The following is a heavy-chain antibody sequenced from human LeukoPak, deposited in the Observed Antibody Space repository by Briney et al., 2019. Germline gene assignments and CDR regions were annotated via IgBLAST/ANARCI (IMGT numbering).Heavy chain of an antibody. V-gene: IGHV3-33*01. CDR3: ARDRFGVAAAGSWYFDL. CDR1: EFTFTTYG. J-gene: IGHJ2*01. CDR2: IYYDGSNI. D-gene: IGHD6-13*01. Sequence: GGSLRLSCAASEFTFTTYGMHWVRQAPGKGLEWVAFIYYDGSNIYYADYVKGRFTISRDNAKNSLYLQMNSLRAEDTAVYYCARDRFGVAAAGSWYFDLWGRGTLVTVSS.